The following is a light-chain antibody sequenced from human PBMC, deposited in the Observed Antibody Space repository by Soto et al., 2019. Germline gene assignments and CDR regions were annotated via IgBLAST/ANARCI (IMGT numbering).Light chain of an antibody. CDR1: SSNIGAGYD. J-gene: IGLJ2*01. CDR3: QSYDSDLDVV. Sequence: QSVLTQPPSASGTPGQRVTISCSGSSSNIGAGYDVHWYQQFPGTAPKLLIYGNSNRPSGVPDRFSGSKSGTSASLAITGLQAEDEADYYCQSYDSDLDVVFGGGTQVTVL. CDR2: GNS. V-gene: IGLV1-40*01.